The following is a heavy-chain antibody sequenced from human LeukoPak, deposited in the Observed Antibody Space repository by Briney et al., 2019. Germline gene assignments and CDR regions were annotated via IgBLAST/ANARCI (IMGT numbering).Heavy chain of an antibody. Sequence: GESLKISCKGSGYSFTTYWIGWVRQMPGKGLEWMGIIYPGDSDTRYSPSFQGQVTISADKSISTAYLQWSSLKASDTAMYYCARQSAVAGYPFDYWGQGTLVTVSS. D-gene: IGHD6-19*01. V-gene: IGHV5-51*01. CDR3: ARQSAVAGYPFDY. CDR2: IYPGDSDT. CDR1: GYSFTTYW. J-gene: IGHJ4*02.